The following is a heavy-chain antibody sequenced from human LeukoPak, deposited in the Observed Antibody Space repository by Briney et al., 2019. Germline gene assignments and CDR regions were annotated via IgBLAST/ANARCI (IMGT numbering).Heavy chain of an antibody. D-gene: IGHD2-21*01. CDR3: ATPAAYFYGGGGYLSH. J-gene: IGHJ4*02. CDR1: GFAFSSYA. V-gene: IGHV3-23*01. Sequence: GGSLRLSCAASGFAFSSYAMSWVRQTPGKGLEWVSVTRGSDASTHYLDSVKGRFTISRDTSKNTLYLQMNSLRAEDTAVYYCATPAAYFYGGGGYLSHWGRGTLVTVSS. CDR2: TRGSDAST.